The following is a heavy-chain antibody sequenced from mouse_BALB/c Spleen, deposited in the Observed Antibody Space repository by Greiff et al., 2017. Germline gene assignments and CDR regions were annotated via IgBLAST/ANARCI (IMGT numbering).Heavy chain of an antibody. CDR1: GYSITSGYA. J-gene: IGHJ2*01. Sequence: EVQLVESGPGLVKPSQSLSLTCTVTGYSITSGYAWNWIRQFPGNKLEWMGYISYSGSTSYNPSLKSRISITRDTSKNQFFLQLNSVTTEDTATYYCARFYYDYDGFDYWGQGTTLTVSS. V-gene: IGHV3-2*02. CDR3: ARFYYDYDGFDY. CDR2: ISYSGST. D-gene: IGHD2-4*01.